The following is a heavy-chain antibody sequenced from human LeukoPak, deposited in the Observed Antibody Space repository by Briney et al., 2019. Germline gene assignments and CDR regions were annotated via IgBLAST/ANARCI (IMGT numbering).Heavy chain of an antibody. CDR1: GYRFSDYW. CDR2: IYPSDSHN. CDR3: ARHGTPAAAGSVFDI. V-gene: IGHV5-51*01. J-gene: IGHJ3*02. D-gene: IGHD6-13*01. Sequence: GESLKISCKGSGYRFSDYWIGWVRQMPRKGLEWMGVIYPSDSHNKYSPSFQGQVTISADKSINTAHLQWSSLKASDTAMYYCARHGTPAAAGSVFDIWGQGTMVTVSS.